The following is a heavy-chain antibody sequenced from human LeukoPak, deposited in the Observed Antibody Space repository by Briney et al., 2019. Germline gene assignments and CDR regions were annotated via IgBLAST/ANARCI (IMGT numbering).Heavy chain of an antibody. CDR2: IYPGDSDT. D-gene: IGHD2-2*01. CDR3: ARVYDYSSTSCYLDYYYYMDV. J-gene: IGHJ6*03. CDR1: GYSFTSYW. Sequence: GESLKISCKGSGYSFTSYWIGWVRQMPGKGLEWMGIIYPGDSDTRYSPSFQGQVTISADKSISTAYLQWSSLKASDTAMYYFARVYDYSSTSCYLDYYYYMDVWGKGTTVTVSS. V-gene: IGHV5-51*01.